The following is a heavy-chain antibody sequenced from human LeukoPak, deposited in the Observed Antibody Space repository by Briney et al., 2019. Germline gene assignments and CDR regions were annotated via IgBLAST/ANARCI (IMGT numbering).Heavy chain of an antibody. J-gene: IGHJ5*02. Sequence: PSETLSLTCTVSGGSFSTYYWSWIRQPPGKGLEWIGYIYYSGSATYNPSLRSRVTISVDTSTNQFSLTLGSVTAADTAVYYCATETECSGGTCYSYGWFDPWGQGTQVIVSS. CDR1: GGSFSTYY. CDR2: IYYSGSA. CDR3: ATETECSGGTCYSYGWFDP. V-gene: IGHV4-59*01. D-gene: IGHD2-15*01.